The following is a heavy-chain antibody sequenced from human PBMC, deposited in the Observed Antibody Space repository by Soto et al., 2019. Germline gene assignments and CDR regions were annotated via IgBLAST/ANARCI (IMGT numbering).Heavy chain of an antibody. CDR3: ARAGIAAAGRGNY. V-gene: IGHV1-3*05. CDR2: INAGNGNT. D-gene: IGHD6-13*01. Sequence: QVQLVQSGAEEKKPGSSVKDSCKASGYTFNSCTMHWVRQAPGQRLEWMGWINAGNGNTKYSQNFQGRVTITRDTSASTAYMERSSLRSADTAVYSCARAGIAAAGRGNYWGQGTLVTVSS. J-gene: IGHJ4*02. CDR1: GYTFNSCT.